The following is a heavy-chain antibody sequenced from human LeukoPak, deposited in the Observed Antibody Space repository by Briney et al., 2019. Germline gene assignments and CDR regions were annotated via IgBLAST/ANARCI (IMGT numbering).Heavy chain of an antibody. CDR2: IYSGGST. V-gene: IGHV3-53*01. J-gene: IGHJ6*02. CDR3: ARVPYNYYSGMDV. Sequence: PGVLLRLSCAASGFTVSSNYMSWVRQAPGKGLEWVSIIYSGGSTYYADSVKGRFTISRDNSKNTLYLQMNSLRAEDTATYYCARVPYNYYSGMDVWGHGTTVT. CDR1: GFTVSSNY.